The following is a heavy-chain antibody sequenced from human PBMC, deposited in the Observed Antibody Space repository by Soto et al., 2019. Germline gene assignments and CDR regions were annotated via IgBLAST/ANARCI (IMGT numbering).Heavy chain of an antibody. J-gene: IGHJ4*02. V-gene: IGHV3-23*01. CDR3: AKVGDFSVPGGYFDY. Sequence: GGSLRLSCAASGFTFSSYAMSWVRQAPGKGLEWVSAISGSGRSTYYADSVKGRFTISRDNSKNTLYLQMNSLRAEDPAVYYFAKVGDFSVPGGYFDYGGQGTLVTVSS. CDR2: ISGSGRST. CDR1: GFTFSSYA. D-gene: IGHD2-8*02.